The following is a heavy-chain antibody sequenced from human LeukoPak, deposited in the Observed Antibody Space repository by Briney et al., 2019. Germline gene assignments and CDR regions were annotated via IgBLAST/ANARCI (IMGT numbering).Heavy chain of an antibody. CDR2: INPSGGST. CDR3: ALLWFGESDY. D-gene: IGHD3-10*01. J-gene: IGHJ4*02. V-gene: IGHV1-46*01. Sequence: GASVKVFCKASGYTFTSYYMHWVRQAPGQGLEWMGIINPSGGSTSYAQKFQGRVTMTRDTSTSTVYMELSSLTSEDTAVYYCALLWFGESDYWGQGTLVTVSS. CDR1: GYTFTSYY.